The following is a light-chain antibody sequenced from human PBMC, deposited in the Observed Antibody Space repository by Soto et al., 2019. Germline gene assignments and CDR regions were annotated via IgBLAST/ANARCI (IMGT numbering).Light chain of an antibody. CDR2: NNS. CDR3: QSYDSSLSGVV. Sequence: QSVLTQPPSVSGAPGQRVTISCTGSSSNIGAGYDVHWYQLFPGTAPKLLIYNNSNRPSGVPDRFSGSKSGTSASLAITGLQAEDEADYYCQSYDSSLSGVVFGGGTKLTVL. V-gene: IGLV1-40*01. J-gene: IGLJ2*01. CDR1: SSNIGAGYD.